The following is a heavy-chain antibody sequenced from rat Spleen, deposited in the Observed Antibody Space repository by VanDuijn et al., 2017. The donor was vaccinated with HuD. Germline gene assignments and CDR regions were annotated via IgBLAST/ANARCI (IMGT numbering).Heavy chain of an antibody. CDR1: GFTFSDYY. Sequence: EVQLVESDGGLVQPGRSLKLSCAASGFTFSDYYMAWVRQAPTKGLEWVATINYDGSSTYYRDSVKGRFTISRDNAKSTLYLQMDSLRSEDTATYYCARLATDYFDYWGQGVMLTVSS. CDR2: INYDGSST. CDR3: ARLATDYFDY. J-gene: IGHJ2*01. V-gene: IGHV5-29*01. D-gene: IGHD3-4*01.